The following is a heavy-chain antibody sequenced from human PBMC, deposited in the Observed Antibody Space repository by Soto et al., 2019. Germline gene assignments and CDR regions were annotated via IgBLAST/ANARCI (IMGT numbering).Heavy chain of an antibody. J-gene: IGHJ6*02. CDR2: INPSGGST. CDR3: ARDLGITMIGVVNYYYGMDV. D-gene: IGHD3-22*01. V-gene: IGHV1-46*01. Sequence: ASVKVSCKSSGGTFSSYAISCVRQAPGQGLEWMGIINPSGGSTSYAQKFQGRVTMTRDTSTSTVYMELSSLRSEDTAVYYCARDLGITMIGVVNYYYGMDVWGQGTTVTVSS. CDR1: GGTFSSYA.